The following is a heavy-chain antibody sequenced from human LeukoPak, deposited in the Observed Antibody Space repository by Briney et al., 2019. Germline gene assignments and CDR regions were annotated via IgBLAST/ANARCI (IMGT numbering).Heavy chain of an antibody. D-gene: IGHD5-12*01. CDR2: IKQDGSER. J-gene: IGHJ4*02. V-gene: IGHV3-7*04. CDR3: VRGGGYSGYEY. Sequence: GGSLRLSCAASGFTFGSYWMTWVRQAPGKGLEWVANIKQDGSERYYVDSMKGRITISRDNAKKSLYLEVNSLSAEDTAVYYCVRGGGYSGYEYWGQGTLVTVSS. CDR1: GFTFGSYW.